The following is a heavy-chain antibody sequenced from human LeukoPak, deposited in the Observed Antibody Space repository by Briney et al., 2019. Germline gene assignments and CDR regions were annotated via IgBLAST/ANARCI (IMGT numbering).Heavy chain of an antibody. Sequence: SETLSLTCTVSRGSISSGSYYWSWIRQPAGKGLEWIGRIYTSGSTNYNPSLKSRVTISVDTSKNQFSLKLSSVTAADTAVYYCARDATGEFDPWGQGTLVTVSS. V-gene: IGHV4-61*02. D-gene: IGHD7-27*01. CDR3: ARDATGEFDP. J-gene: IGHJ5*02. CDR1: RGSISSGSYY. CDR2: IYTSGST.